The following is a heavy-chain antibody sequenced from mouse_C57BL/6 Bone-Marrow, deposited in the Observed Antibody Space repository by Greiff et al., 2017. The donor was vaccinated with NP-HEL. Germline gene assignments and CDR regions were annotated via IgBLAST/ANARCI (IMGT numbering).Heavy chain of an antibody. V-gene: IGHV2-9-1*01. Sequence: VKLQESGPGLVAPSQRLSITCTVSVFSLTSYAISWVRQPPGKGLEWLGVIWTGGGTNYNSALKSRLSISKDNSKSQVFLKMNSLQTDDTARYYCARNSDGYYFFAYWGQGTLVTVSA. D-gene: IGHD2-3*01. CDR3: ARNSDGYYFFAY. J-gene: IGHJ3*01. CDR1: VFSLTSYA. CDR2: IWTGGGT.